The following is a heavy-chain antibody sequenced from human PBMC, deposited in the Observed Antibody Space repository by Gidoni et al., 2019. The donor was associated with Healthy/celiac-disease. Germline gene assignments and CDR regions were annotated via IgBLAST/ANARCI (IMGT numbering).Heavy chain of an antibody. D-gene: IGHD4-17*01. CDR2: IYHSGST. CDR3: ARDRGMTTTNLDGDNWFDP. Sequence: QVQLQESGPGLVKPSETLSLTCTVSGYSISSGYYWGWIRQPPGKGLEWIGSIYHSGSTYYNPSLKSRVTISVDTSKNQFSLKLSSVTAADTAVYYCARDRGMTTTNLDGDNWFDPWGQGTLVTVSS. J-gene: IGHJ5*02. V-gene: IGHV4-38-2*02. CDR1: GYSISSGYY.